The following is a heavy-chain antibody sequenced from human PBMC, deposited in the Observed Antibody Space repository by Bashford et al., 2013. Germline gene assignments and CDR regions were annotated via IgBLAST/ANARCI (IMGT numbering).Heavy chain of an antibody. D-gene: IGHD1-26*01. V-gene: IGHV1-46*04. CDR2: INPSAGSST. CDR3: ARERSYRTDYFDY. CDR1: GYTFIRYY. J-gene: IGHJ4*02. Sequence: ASVKVSCKASGYTFIRYYMHWVRQAPGQGLEWMGIINPSAGSSTNYADSVKGRFTISRDNTKNTLYLQMNSLRADDTAVYYCARERSYRTDYFDYWGQGTLVTVSS.